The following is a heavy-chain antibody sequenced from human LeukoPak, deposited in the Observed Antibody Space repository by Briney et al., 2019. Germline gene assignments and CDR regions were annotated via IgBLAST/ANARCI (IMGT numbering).Heavy chain of an antibody. V-gene: IGHV4-31*01. Sequence: SQTLSPTYTFGCGSIRSGGNCWSWLRQHRREGLEWLGYVYSSRNTYSPPSLNSPITMSMAITNNQYSLNLTSVTAADTAVYYCARAPDSIAVAGSAFDVWGQGTMVTVSS. CDR2: VYSSRNT. CDR3: ARAPDSIAVAGSAFDV. J-gene: IGHJ3*01. D-gene: IGHD6-19*01. CDR1: CGSIRSGGNC.